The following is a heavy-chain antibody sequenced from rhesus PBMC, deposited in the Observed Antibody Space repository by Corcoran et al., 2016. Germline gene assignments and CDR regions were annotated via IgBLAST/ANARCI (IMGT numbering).Heavy chain of an antibody. J-gene: IGHJ5-2*02. V-gene: IGHV2S2*01. CDR1: GFSLSTSGMR. D-gene: IGHD4-23*01. CDR3: ALLRNSNYVDSLDV. CDR2: IVWDDDK. Sequence: QGTLKESGPALVKPTQTLPLTCTFSGFSLSTSGMRVSWIPQPPGKALEWLARIVWDDDKYYSTSLKSRLTISKDTSKNQVVLTMTNMDPVDTATYYCALLRNSNYVDSLDVWGRGVLVTVSS.